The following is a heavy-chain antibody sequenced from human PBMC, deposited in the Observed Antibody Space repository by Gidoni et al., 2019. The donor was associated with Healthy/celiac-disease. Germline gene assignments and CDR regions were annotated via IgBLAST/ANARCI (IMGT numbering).Heavy chain of an antibody. Sequence: QVQLVQSGAEVKKPGSSVKVSCKASGGTFSSYTISWVRQAPGQGLEWMGRIIPILGIANYAQKFQGRVTITADKSTSTAYMELSSLRSEDTAVYYCARLGGSTRREDFDYWGQGTLVTVSS. J-gene: IGHJ4*02. CDR1: GGTFSSYT. CDR3: ARLGGSTRREDFDY. CDR2: IIPILGIA. V-gene: IGHV1-69*02. D-gene: IGHD3-10*01.